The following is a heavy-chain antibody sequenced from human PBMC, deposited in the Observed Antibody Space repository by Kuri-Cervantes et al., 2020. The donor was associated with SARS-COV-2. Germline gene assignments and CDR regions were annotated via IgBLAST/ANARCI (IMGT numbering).Heavy chain of an antibody. CDR2: IYYSGST. CDR1: GGSISSHY. CDR3: ARERYDFWSGYYRWFDP. Sequence: GSLRPSCTVSGGSISSHYWSWIRQPPGKGLEWIGYIYYSGSTNYNPSLKSRVTISVDTSKNQFSLKLSSVTAADTAVYYCARERYDFWSGYYRWFDPWGQGTLVTVSS. J-gene: IGHJ5*02. V-gene: IGHV4-59*11. D-gene: IGHD3-3*01.